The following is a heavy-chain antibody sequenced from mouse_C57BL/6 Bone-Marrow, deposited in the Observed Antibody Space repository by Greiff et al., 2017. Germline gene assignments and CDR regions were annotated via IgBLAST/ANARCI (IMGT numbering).Heavy chain of an antibody. CDR3: ARHDYYGSSHAWFAY. Sequence: VQLQESGPGLVAPSQSLSITCTVSGFSLTSYGVHWVRQPPGKGLEWLVVIWSDGSTTYNSALKSRLSISKDNSKSQVFLKMNSLQTDDTAMYYWARHDYYGSSHAWFAYGGQGTLVTVSA. D-gene: IGHD1-1*01. CDR1: GFSLTSYG. J-gene: IGHJ3*01. CDR2: IWSDGST. V-gene: IGHV2-6-1*01.